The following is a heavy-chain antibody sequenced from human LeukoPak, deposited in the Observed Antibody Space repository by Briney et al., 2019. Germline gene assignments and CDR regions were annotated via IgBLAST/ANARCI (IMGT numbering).Heavy chain of an antibody. J-gene: IGHJ4*02. D-gene: IGHD4-17*01. CDR1: GIIFSSDA. V-gene: IGHV3-23*01. CDR3: AKGVYGDYRYYFDY. Sequence: GGSLRLSCAASGIIFSSDAMTWVRQAPGKGLEWVSSINGGTTLYAASVEGRFTISRDNSKNSLYLQMNSLRAEDTALYYCAKGVYGDYRYYFDYWGQGTLVTVSS. CDR2: INGGTT.